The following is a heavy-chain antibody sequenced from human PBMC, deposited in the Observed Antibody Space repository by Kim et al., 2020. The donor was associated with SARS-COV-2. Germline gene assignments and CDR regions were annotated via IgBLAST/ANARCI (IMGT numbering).Heavy chain of an antibody. D-gene: IGHD2-2*01. Sequence: SGPTLVNPTQTLTLTCTFSGFSLSTSGVGVGWIRQPPGKALEWLALIYWDDDKRYSPSLKSRLTITKDTSKNQVVLTMTNMDPVDTAKYYCANRRPCSSTSCYSTFDPWGQGTLVTVSS. CDR3: ANRRPCSSTSCYSTFDP. CDR2: IYWDDDK. J-gene: IGHJ5*02. CDR1: GFSLSTSGVG. V-gene: IGHV2-5*02.